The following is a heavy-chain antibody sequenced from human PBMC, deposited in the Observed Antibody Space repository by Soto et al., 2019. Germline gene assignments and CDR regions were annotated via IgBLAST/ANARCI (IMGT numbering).Heavy chain of an antibody. V-gene: IGHV3-33*01. CDR1: GFTFSSYG. CDR2: IWYDGSNK. Sequence: PGGALTLTCTASGFTFSSYGMHWVRQAPGKGLEWVAVIWYDGSNKYYADSVKGRFTISRDNSKNTLYLQMNSLRAEDTAVYYCATLTGGGYCSSTSCGYYYYGMDDWGQGTTVPVS. CDR3: ATLTGGGYCSSTSCGYYYYGMDD. D-gene: IGHD2-2*01. J-gene: IGHJ6*02.